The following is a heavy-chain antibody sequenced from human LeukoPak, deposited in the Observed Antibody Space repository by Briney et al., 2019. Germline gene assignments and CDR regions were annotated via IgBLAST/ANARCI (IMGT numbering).Heavy chain of an antibody. D-gene: IGHD2-21*02. J-gene: IGHJ4*02. Sequence: GGSLRLSCVASGFNFDIFAMNWVRQFPGGGLEWVSSLGRSGGSRNYADSVKGRFTISRDNAKNSVYLQMNSLRAEDTAVYYCARDRCGGDCYAKDYWGQGTLVTVSS. CDR3: ARDRCGGDCYAKDY. CDR1: GFNFDIFA. CDR2: LGRSGGSR. V-gene: IGHV3-23*01.